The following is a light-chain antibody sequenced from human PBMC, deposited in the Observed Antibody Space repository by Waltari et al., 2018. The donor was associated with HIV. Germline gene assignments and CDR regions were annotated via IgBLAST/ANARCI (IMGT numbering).Light chain of an antibody. Sequence: DIQMTQSSSSLSPSVGVMVTITCHPSQDISISLNCYQQKPGHAPKSLIYDASKLETRVPSRFSGSGSGNDSTYTSSSLQTEDIVTYDSEQYDNLLRDFGGKTKVALK. CDR3: EQYDNLLRD. CDR1: QDISIS. CDR2: DAS. J-gene: IGKJ4*01. V-gene: IGKV1-33*01.